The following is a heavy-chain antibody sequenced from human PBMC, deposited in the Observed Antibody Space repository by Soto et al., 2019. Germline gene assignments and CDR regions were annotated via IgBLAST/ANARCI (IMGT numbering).Heavy chain of an antibody. CDR3: ATQEVGGSYVYTFDP. CDR1: GGSISSSNYY. J-gene: IGHJ5*02. V-gene: IGHV4-39*01. Sequence: QLQLQESGPGLVKPSETLSLTCTVSGGSISSSNYYWGWIRQPPGKRLEWIGSIYYSGSTYYNPSLKSRVTISVDTSKNQFSLKLSSVTAADTAVYYCATQEVGGSYVYTFDPWGQGTLVTVSS. CDR2: IYYSGST. D-gene: IGHD1-26*01.